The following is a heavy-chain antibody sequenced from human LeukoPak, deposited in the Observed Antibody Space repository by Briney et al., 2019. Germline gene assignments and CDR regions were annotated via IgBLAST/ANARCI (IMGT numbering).Heavy chain of an antibody. CDR3: AREGWAQLERRMN. D-gene: IGHD1-1*01. V-gene: IGHV3-30*04. CDR1: GFTFSSYA. CDR2: ISYDGSNK. Sequence: EGSLRLSCAASGFTFSSYAMHWVRQAPGKGLEWVAVISYDGSNKYYADSVKGRFTISRDNSKNTLYLQMNSLRAEDTAVYYCAREGWAQLERRMNWGQGTLVTVSS. J-gene: IGHJ4*02.